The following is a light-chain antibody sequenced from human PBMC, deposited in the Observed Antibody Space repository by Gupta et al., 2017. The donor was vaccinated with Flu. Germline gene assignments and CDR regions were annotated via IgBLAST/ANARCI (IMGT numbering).Light chain of an antibody. J-gene: IGLJ3*02. V-gene: IGLV2-8*01. CDR3: SSYAGSNNLV. CDR1: SSDVGGYNY. Sequence: SVTISCTGTSSDVGGYNYVSWYRQHPGKAPKLMIYEVNKRPSGVPDRFSGSKSGNTASLTVSGLQAEDEADYYCSSYAGSNNLVFGGGTKLTVL. CDR2: EVN.